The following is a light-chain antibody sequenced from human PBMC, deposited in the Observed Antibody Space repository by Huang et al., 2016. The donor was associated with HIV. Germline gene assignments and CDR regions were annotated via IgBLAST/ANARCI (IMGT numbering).Light chain of an antibody. CDR3: QQRSNWPPT. V-gene: IGKV3-11*01. CDR1: QSVSGY. CDR2: DAS. J-gene: IGKJ4*01. Sequence: EVVLTQSPATLSLSPGERATLSCRASQSVSGYLGWYQPKPGQSPRVHIYDASSRAPCTPARFSGSGSGTDFTLTIRSLESEDFAVYYCQQRSNWPPTFGGGTKVEIK.